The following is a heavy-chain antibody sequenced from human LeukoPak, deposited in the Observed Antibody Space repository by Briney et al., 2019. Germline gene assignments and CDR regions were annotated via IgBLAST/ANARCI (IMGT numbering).Heavy chain of an antibody. CDR1: GFTFSSYG. D-gene: IGHD3-3*01. CDR3: ARGLRAYHYYGMDV. Sequence: PGGSLRLSCAASGFTFSSYGMRWVRQAPGKGLEWVAVISYDGSNKYYADSVKGRFTISRDNSKNTLFLQMGSLRVEDMAVYYCARGLRAYHYYGMDVWGQGTTATVSS. J-gene: IGHJ6*02. V-gene: IGHV3-30*03. CDR2: ISYDGSNK.